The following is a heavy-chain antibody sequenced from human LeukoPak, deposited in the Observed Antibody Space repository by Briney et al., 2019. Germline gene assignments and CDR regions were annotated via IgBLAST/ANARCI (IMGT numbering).Heavy chain of an antibody. CDR1: GLTVSSNC. CDR2: ISGSGGST. V-gene: IGHV3-23*01. Sequence: GGSLRLSCAASGLTVSSNCMSWVRQAPGKGLEWVSAISGSGGSTYYADSVKGRFTISRDNSKNTLYLQMNSLRAEDTAVYYCAKDYYDSSGYERYFDYWGQGTLVTVSS. D-gene: IGHD3-22*01. J-gene: IGHJ4*02. CDR3: AKDYYDSSGYERYFDY.